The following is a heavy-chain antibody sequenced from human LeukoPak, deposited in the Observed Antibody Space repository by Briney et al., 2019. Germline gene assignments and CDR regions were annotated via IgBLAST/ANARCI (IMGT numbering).Heavy chain of an antibody. CDR2: IYYSGST. CDR3: ARQGIVATFIDY. D-gene: IGHD5-12*01. Sequence: PSGTLSLTCTVSGGSISSYYWSWIRQPPGKGLEWIGYIYYSGSTNYNPSLKSRVTISVDTSKNQFSLKLSSVTAADTAVYYCARQGIVATFIDYWGQGTLVTVSS. J-gene: IGHJ4*02. CDR1: GGSISSYY. V-gene: IGHV4-59*08.